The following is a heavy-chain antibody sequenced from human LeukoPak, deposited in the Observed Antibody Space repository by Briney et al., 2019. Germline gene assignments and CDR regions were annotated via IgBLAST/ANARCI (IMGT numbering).Heavy chain of an antibody. J-gene: IGHJ4*02. CDR1: GAFITNSHW. Sequence: SETLSLTCAVSGAFITNSHWWSWARQPPGKGLEWIGEIYHSGTTNYNPSLKSRVTMSVDKSKNQFSLKLSSVTAADTAVYYCATYFYGEYGSYYFDYWGQGILVTVSS. CDR3: ATYFYGEYGSYYFDY. D-gene: IGHD4-17*01. V-gene: IGHV4-4*02. CDR2: IYHSGTT.